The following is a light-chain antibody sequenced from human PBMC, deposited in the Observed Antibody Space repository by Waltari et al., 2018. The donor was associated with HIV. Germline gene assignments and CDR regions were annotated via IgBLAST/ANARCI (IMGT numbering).Light chain of an antibody. J-gene: IGLJ3*02. CDR2: EVT. Sequence: QSALTQPASLSGSPCQSLVISCTGTSSYLGNYNLVSWYQHHPGKVPRLMIYEVTKRPSGVSSRFSGSKSANTASLMISGLQAEDEGNYYCSSYAGGHTWVFGGGTKLTVL. CDR3: SSYAGGHTWV. CDR1: SSYLGNYNL. V-gene: IGLV2-23*02.